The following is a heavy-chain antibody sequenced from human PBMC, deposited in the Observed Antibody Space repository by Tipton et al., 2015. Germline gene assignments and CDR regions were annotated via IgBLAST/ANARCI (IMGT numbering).Heavy chain of an antibody. CDR2: IYYSGNT. CDR3: ARGGAGYYYDSVGYLS. CDR1: GGSISSSSYH. V-gene: IGHV4-39*01. D-gene: IGHD3-22*01. Sequence: TLSLTCTVSGGSISSSSYHWSWIRQPPGKGLELVGSIYYSGNTYYNPSLKSRATTSLDTSNNQFSLRLSSVTAADTAVYYCARGGAGYYYDSVGYLSWGQGTLVTVSS. J-gene: IGHJ5*02.